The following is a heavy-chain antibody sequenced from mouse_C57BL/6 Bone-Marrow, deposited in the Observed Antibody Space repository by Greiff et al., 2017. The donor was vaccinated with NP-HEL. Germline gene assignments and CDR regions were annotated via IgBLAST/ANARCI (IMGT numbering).Heavy chain of an antibody. CDR3: ARRGYGSSYDWYFDV. J-gene: IGHJ1*03. CDR1: GFTFSSYG. D-gene: IGHD1-1*01. V-gene: IGHV5-6*01. CDR2: ISSGGSYT. Sequence: EVQLHQSGGDLVKPGGSLKLSCAASGFTFSSYGMSWVRQTPDKRLEWVATISSGGSYTYYPDSVKGRFTISRDNAKNTLYLQMSSLKSEDTAMYYCARRGYGSSYDWYFDVWGTGTTVTVSS.